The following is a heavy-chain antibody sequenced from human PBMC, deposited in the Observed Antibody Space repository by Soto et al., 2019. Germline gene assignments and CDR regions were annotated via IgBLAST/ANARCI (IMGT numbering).Heavy chain of an antibody. Sequence: GGSLRLSCVVSGFTFSSYGMHWVRQAPGKGLEWVAFISYDGSNEYYAGSVKGRFTISRDNSKNTLYLQMNNLSAEDTAVYYCTKDRGKLGWYDYWGQGTLVTVSS. CDR1: GFTFSSYG. V-gene: IGHV3-30*18. D-gene: IGHD6-19*01. CDR3: TKDRGKLGWYDY. CDR2: ISYDGSNE. J-gene: IGHJ4*02.